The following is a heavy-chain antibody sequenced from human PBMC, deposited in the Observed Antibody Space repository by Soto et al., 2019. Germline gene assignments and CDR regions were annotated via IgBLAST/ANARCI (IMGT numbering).Heavy chain of an antibody. D-gene: IGHD3-10*01. CDR3: AKGWMYYYGSGSYFD. CDR2: ISYDGSNK. V-gene: IGHV3-30*18. Sequence: GGSLRLSCAASGFTFSSYGMHWVRQAPGKGLEWVAVISYDGSNKYYADSVKGRFTISRDNSKNTLYLQMNSLRAEDTAVYYCAKGWMYYYGSGSYFDWGQGTLVTVSS. J-gene: IGHJ4*02. CDR1: GFTFSSYG.